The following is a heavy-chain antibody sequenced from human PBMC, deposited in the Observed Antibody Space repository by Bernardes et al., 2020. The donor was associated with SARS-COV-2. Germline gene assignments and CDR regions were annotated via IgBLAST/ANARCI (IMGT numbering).Heavy chain of an antibody. CDR2: IGGSSNYT. V-gene: IGHV3-11*06. CDR1: GFTFSDYY. CDR3: ARAPGYCSGGSCPAKYGMDV. Sequence: GGSLRLSCAASGFTFSDYYMTWIRQAPGRGLEWVSYIGGSSNYTNYADSVKGRFTISRDNAKNSLFLQMNSLRAEDSAIYYCARAPGYCSGGSCPAKYGMDVWCQGTPVTVSS. J-gene: IGHJ6*02. D-gene: IGHD2-15*01.